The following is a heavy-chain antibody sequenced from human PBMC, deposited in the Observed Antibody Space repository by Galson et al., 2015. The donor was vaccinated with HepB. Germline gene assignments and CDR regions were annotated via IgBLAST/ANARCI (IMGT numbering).Heavy chain of an antibody. V-gene: IGHV3-30*18. CDR1: GFIFGDYD. D-gene: IGHD3-16*01. CDR2: ISYDGSKK. CDR3: AKARSPYDYSYGMDV. Sequence: SLRLSCAASGFIFGDYDIHWVRQAPGKGLEWVAVISYDGSKKFYADSVKGRFTISRDSPRNTLFLQMNSLRAEDAAVYYCAKARSPYDYSYGMDVWGQGTTVTVSS. J-gene: IGHJ6*02.